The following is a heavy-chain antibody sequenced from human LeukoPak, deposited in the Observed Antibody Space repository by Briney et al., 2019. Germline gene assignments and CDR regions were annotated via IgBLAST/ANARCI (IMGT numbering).Heavy chain of an antibody. Sequence: PGGSLSLSCAASGFTFSSYAMSWVRQAPGKGLEWVSAISGSGGSTYYADSVKGRFTISRDNSKNTLYLQMNSLRAEDTAVYYCAKAEWGSSGYTHWEYWGQGTLVTVSS. J-gene: IGHJ4*02. D-gene: IGHD3-22*01. V-gene: IGHV3-23*01. CDR3: AKAEWGSSGYTHWEY. CDR2: ISGSGGST. CDR1: GFTFSSYA.